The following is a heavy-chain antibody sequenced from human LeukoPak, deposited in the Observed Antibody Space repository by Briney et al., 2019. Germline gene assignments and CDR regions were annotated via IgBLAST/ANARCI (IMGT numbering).Heavy chain of an antibody. V-gene: IGHV3-74*01. CDR1: GLTFSSHW. D-gene: IGHD1-7*01. CDR3: ARYNWNSAPFDY. J-gene: IGHJ4*02. Sequence: GGSLRLSCAASGLTFSSHWMHWVRQAPGKGLVWVSRITNDGSSTTYADSVKGRFTISRDSAKNTLYLEMNSLRAEDTAVYYCARYNWNSAPFDYWGQGTLVTVSS. CDR2: ITNDGSST.